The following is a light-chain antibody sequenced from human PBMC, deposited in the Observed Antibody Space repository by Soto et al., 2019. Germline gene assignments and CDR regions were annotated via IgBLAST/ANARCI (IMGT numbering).Light chain of an antibody. V-gene: IGKV1-6*01. CDR1: QGVRND. CDR3: LQPYNYPLT. CDR2: AAS. Sequence: AIGMTQSPSSLSGAGGERVAIACRASQGVRNDLGWYQQKPGKAPKVLIYAASTLQSGVPSRFSGSGFGTDITLTISSLQPDDFATYYCLQPYNYPLTLAGGTKVDIK. J-gene: IGKJ4*01.